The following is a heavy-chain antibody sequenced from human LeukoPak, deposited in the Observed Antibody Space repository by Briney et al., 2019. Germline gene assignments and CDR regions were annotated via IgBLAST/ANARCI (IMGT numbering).Heavy chain of an antibody. V-gene: IGHV4-39*01. J-gene: IGHJ4*02. D-gene: IGHD3-22*01. Sequence: SETLSLTCTVSGGSISSSSYYWGWIRQPPGKGLEWIGTIGYSGSTYYNPSLKSRVTISVDPSKNQFSLKLSSVAAADTAVYFCARHWYDTRRHRPPGIYWGQGTLVTVSS. CDR1: GGSISSSSYY. CDR2: IGYSGST. CDR3: ARHWYDTRRHRPPGIY.